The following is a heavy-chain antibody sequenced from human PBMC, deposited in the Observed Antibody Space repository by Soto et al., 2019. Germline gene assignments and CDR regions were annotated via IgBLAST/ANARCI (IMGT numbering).Heavy chain of an antibody. CDR3: ANPPRRGTVFLVLPAPPLYGRAV. D-gene: IGHD2-2*01. CDR1: GYTFTGYY. CDR2: INPNSGGT. J-gene: IGHJ6*04. Sequence: ASVKVSCKASGYTFTGYYMHWVRQAPGQGLEWMGWINPNSGGTNYAQKFQGWVTMTRDTPISTAYMELSRLRSDDTAVYYCANPPRRGTVFLVLPAPPLYGRAVGAKGTTVPASS. V-gene: IGHV1-2*04.